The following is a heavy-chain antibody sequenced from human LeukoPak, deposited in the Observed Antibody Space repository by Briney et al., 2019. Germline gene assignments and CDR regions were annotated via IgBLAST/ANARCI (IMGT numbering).Heavy chain of an antibody. CDR2: IYYSGST. V-gene: IGHV4-59*08. J-gene: IGHJ6*03. Sequence: SETLSLTRSVSGGSISSYYWSLIRPPPGKGLEWIGYIYYSGSTNYNPSLKSRVTISVDTSKNQFSLKLRSVTAADTAVYYCASLYGSGTKYYMDVWGKGTTVTVSS. D-gene: IGHD3-10*01. CDR1: GGSISSYY. CDR3: ASLYGSGTKYYMDV.